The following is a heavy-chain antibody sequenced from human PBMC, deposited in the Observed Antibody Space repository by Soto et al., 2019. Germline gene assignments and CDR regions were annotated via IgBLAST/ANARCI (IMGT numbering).Heavy chain of an antibody. Sequence: PLPTLSLTCAISVDSVSSNSAAWNWIRQSPSRGLEWLGRTYYRSKWYNDYAVSVKSRITINTDTSKNQCSLQLNSVTPEDTAVYYCAREDSSCWYPWGQGTLVTVSS. CDR2: TYYRSKWYN. CDR3: AREDSSCWYP. D-gene: IGHD6-19*01. CDR1: VDSVSSNSAA. J-gene: IGHJ5*02. V-gene: IGHV6-1*01.